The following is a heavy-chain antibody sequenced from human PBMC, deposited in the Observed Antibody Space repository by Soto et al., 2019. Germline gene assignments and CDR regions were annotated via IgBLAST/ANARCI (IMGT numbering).Heavy chain of an antibody. CDR1: GFTFSSYA. D-gene: IGHD6-13*01. V-gene: IGHV3-23*01. CDR2: ISGSGGNT. Sequence: GGSLRLSCAASGFTFSSYAMSWVRQALGKGLERVSGISGSGGNTYYADSVKGRFTISRDNPKNTLYLQMNSLRAEDTAVYYCAKQASGGYHAFWGGQGTLVTVSS. J-gene: IGHJ4*02. CDR3: AKQASGGYHAFW.